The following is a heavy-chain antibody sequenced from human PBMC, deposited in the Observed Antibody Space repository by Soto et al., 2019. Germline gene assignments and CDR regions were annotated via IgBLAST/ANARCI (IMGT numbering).Heavy chain of an antibody. D-gene: IGHD3-10*01. CDR1: GGSFSGYY. Sequence: LSLTCAVYGGSFSGYYWSWIRQPPGKGLEWIGEINHSGSTNYNPSLKSRVTISVDTSKNQFSLKLSSVTAADTAVYYCASRRRGSGSYYYYCYYYGMDVCGQGTTITVSS. CDR2: INHSGST. J-gene: IGHJ6*02. CDR3: ASRRRGSGSYYYYCYYYGMDV. V-gene: IGHV4-34*01.